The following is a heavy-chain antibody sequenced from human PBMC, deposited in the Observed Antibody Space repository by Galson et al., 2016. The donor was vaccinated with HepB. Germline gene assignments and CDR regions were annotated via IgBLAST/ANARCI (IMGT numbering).Heavy chain of an antibody. CDR1: GFISRNYA. Sequence: SLRLSCAASGFISRNYAMNWVRQAPGKGLEWVSGIYKNGGATYYADSVKGRFTISRDNSGDTLYLQMNSLRAEDTAVYYCARDTIEDSKYPYYYLAYWGPGTLVTVSS. J-gene: IGHJ4*02. CDR2: IYKNGGAT. V-gene: IGHV3-23*01. D-gene: IGHD4-11*01. CDR3: ARDTIEDSKYPYYYLAY.